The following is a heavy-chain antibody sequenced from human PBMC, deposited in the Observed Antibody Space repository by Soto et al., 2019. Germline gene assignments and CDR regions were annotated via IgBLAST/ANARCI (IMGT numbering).Heavy chain of an antibody. CDR1: GYTFTSYA. V-gene: IGHV1-3*01. J-gene: IGHJ6*02. Sequence: QVQLVQSGAEVKKPGASVKVSCKASGYTFTSYAMHWVRQAPGQRLEWMGWINAGNGNTKYSQKFQGRVTITRYTSASTAYMELSSLRSEDTAVYYCARGGRSSLGMDVWGQGTTVTVSS. D-gene: IGHD2-15*01. CDR3: ARGGRSSLGMDV. CDR2: INAGNGNT.